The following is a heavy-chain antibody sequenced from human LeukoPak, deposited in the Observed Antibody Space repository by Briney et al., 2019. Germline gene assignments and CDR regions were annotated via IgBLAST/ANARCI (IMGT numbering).Heavy chain of an antibody. CDR3: ARAYYYDSSGYPVPFDY. CDR2: IYYSGST. J-gene: IGHJ4*02. V-gene: IGHV4-39*07. Sequence: SQTLSLTCTVSGGSISSSSYYWGWIRQPPGKGLEWIGSIYYSGSTYYNPSLKSRVTISVDTSKNQFSLKLSSVTAADTAVYYCARAYYYDSSGYPVPFDYWGQGTLVTVSS. CDR1: GGSISSSSYY. D-gene: IGHD3-22*01.